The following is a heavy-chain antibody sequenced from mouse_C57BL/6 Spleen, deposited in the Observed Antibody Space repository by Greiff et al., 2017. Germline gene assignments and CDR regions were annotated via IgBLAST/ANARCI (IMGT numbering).Heavy chain of an antibody. CDR1: GYTFTDYE. D-gene: IGHD1-1*01. Sequence: QLQQSGAELVRPGASVTLSCKASGYTFTDYEMHWVKQTPVHGLEWIGAIDPETGGTAYNQKFKGKAMLTADKSSSTAYMELRSLTSEDSAVYYCTRGPLFTTLENDFDYWGQGTTLTVSS. CDR3: TRGPLFTTLENDFDY. CDR2: IDPETGGT. J-gene: IGHJ2*01. V-gene: IGHV1-15*01.